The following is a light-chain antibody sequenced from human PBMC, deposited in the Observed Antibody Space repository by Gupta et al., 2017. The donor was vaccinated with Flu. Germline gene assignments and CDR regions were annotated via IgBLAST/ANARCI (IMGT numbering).Light chain of an antibody. V-gene: IGKV3-20*01. Sequence: EIVLTPSPGTLSLSPAERPTLSCRASQSVSCSYLAWYQQKPGQAPRLHHDGATGTATRIPDRCSGSGSGSDFTLTISRLEAEDFAVYYWQQYGSSAQTFGQGTKLEIK. J-gene: IGKJ2*01. CDR2: GAT. CDR1: QSVSCSY. CDR3: QQYGSSAQT.